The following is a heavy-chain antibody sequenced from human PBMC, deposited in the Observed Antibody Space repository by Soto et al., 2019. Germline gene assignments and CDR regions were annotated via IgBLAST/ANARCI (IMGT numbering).Heavy chain of an antibody. CDR3: ARDQSGYDLTGVDY. CDR2: ISSNGGST. CDR1: GFTFSSYA. Sequence: PGGSLRLSCAASGFTFSSYAMHWVRQAPGKGLEYVSAISSNGGSTYYANFVKGRFTISRDNSKNTLYLQMGSLRAEDMAVYYCARDQSGYDLTGVDYWGQGTLVTVSS. V-gene: IGHV3-64*01. J-gene: IGHJ4*02. D-gene: IGHD5-12*01.